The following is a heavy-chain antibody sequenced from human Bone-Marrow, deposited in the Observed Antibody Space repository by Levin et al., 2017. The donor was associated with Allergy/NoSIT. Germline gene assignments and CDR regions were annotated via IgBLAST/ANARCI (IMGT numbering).Heavy chain of an antibody. V-gene: IGHV3-30*04. CDR1: GFTFSSYA. J-gene: IGHJ4*02. CDR2: ISYDGSNK. Sequence: SCAASGFTFSSYAMHWVRQAPGKGLEWVAVISYDGSNKYYADSVKGRFTISRDNSKNTLYLQMNSLRAEDTAVYYCARDWQWLVLDYWGQGTLVTVSS. CDR3: ARDWQWLVLDY. D-gene: IGHD6-19*01.